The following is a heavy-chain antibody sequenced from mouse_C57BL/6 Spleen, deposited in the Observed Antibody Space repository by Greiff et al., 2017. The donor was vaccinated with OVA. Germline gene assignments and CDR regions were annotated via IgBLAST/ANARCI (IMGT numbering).Heavy chain of an antibody. V-gene: IGHV2-5*01. CDR2: IWRGGST. Sequence: VQLQQSGPGLVQPSQSLSITCTVSGFSLTSYGVHWVRQSPGKGLEWLGVIWRGGSTDYNAAFMSRLSITKDNSKSQVFFKMNSLQADDTAIYYCAKNRGVITTVGARYFDVWGTGTTVTVSS. D-gene: IGHD1-1*01. J-gene: IGHJ1*03. CDR3: AKNRGVITTVGARYFDV. CDR1: GFSLTSYG.